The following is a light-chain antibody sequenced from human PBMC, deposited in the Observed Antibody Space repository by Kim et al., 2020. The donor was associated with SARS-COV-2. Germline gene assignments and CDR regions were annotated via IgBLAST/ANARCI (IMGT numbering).Light chain of an antibody. Sequence: DIQMTQSPSTLSASVGDRVTITCRASQSISAWLAWHQQKPGKAPLLLIYDASNLESGVPSRFSGSGYGTEFTLTISSLQSEDFAVYYCQQYNYLITVGQGTRLEIK. CDR2: DAS. J-gene: IGKJ5*01. V-gene: IGKV1-5*01. CDR1: QSISAW. CDR3: QQYNYLIT.